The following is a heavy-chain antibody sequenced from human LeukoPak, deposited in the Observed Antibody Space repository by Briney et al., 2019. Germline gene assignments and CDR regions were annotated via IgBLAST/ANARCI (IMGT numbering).Heavy chain of an antibody. Sequence: NPSETLSLTCAVYGGSFSGYYWSWIRQSPGKGLEWIGEINHSGSTNYNPSLKSRVTISVDTSKNQFSLKLSSVTAADTAVYYCARAIAARPDYYYYMDVWGKGTTVTVSS. D-gene: IGHD6-6*01. CDR3: ARAIAARPDYYYYMDV. CDR1: GGSFSGYY. V-gene: IGHV4-34*01. J-gene: IGHJ6*03. CDR2: INHSGST.